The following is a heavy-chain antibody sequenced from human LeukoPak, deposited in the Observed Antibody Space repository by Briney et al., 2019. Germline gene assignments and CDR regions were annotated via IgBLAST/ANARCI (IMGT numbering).Heavy chain of an antibody. CDR2: IYHSGST. Sequence: SETLSLTCAVSGYSISSGYYWGWIRQPPGKGLEWIGIIYHSGSTYYNPSLKSRVTISVDTSKNQFSLKLSSVTAADTAVYYCARVFGYSYGYYFDYWGQGTLVTVSS. J-gene: IGHJ4*02. V-gene: IGHV4-38-2*01. CDR1: GYSISSGYY. CDR3: ARVFGYSYGYYFDY. D-gene: IGHD5-18*01.